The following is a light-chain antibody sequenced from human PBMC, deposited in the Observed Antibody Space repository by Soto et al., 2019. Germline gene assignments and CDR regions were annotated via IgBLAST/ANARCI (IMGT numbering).Light chain of an antibody. CDR2: DAS. V-gene: IGKV3D-15*01. CDR3: QRCYWPGT. J-gene: IGKJ4*02. Sequence: VIRLPPVTLCVNREERATLSLPASQSVSSNFAWYQQKPGHAPSLIIYDASNGAASVPAMFSSSGCGTYFPLTSSRLPDEYSAVYCWQRCYWPGTFGGGTKVDVK. CDR1: QSVSSN.